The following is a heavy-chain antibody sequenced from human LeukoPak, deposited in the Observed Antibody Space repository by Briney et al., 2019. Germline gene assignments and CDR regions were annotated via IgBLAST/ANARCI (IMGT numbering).Heavy chain of an antibody. V-gene: IGHV4-34*01. J-gene: IGHJ6*02. CDR1: GGSFSGYY. Sequence: PSETLSLTCAVCGGSFSGYYWSWIRQPPGKGLEWIGEINHSGSTNYNPSLKSRVTISVDTSKNQFSLKLSSVTAADTAVYYCARGYYDSSGYSWGLKYYYYYYGMDVWGQGTTVTVSS. CDR2: INHSGST. CDR3: ARGYYDSSGYSWGLKYYYYYYGMDV. D-gene: IGHD3-22*01.